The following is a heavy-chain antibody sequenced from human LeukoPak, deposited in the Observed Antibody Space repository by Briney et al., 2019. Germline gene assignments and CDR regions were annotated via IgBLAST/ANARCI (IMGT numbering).Heavy chain of an antibody. J-gene: IGHJ4*02. Sequence: ASVKVSCKASGYTFTGYYMHWVRQAPGQGLEWMGWINPNSGGTNYAQKFQGRVTMTRDTSISTAYMELRSLRSDDTAVYYCARGIYYDSSGYYYWGQGTLVTVSS. CDR2: INPNSGGT. CDR1: GYTFTGYY. V-gene: IGHV1-2*02. D-gene: IGHD3-22*01. CDR3: ARGIYYDSSGYYY.